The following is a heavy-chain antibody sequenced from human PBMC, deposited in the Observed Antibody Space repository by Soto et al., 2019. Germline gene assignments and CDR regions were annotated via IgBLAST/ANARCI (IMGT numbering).Heavy chain of an antibody. J-gene: IGHJ6*02. D-gene: IGHD3-3*01. V-gene: IGHV1-18*01. CDR3: ARDSQLRFLEWLFAPENYYYYGMDV. CDR1: GYTFTSYG. Sequence: GASVKVSCKASGYTFTSYGISWVRQAPGQGLEWMGWISAYNGNTNYAQKLQGRVTMTTDTSTSTAYMELRSLRSDDTAVYYCARDSQLRFLEWLFAPENYYYYGMDVRGQGTTVTVSS. CDR2: ISAYNGNT.